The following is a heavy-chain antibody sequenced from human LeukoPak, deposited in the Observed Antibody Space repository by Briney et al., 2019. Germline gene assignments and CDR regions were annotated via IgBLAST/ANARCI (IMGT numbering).Heavy chain of an antibody. CDR3: ARDEVVAGTGFDAVDI. Sequence: PGGSLRLSCAASEFTFSSYWMNWVRQAPGKALEWVANIKQDGNDKNYVDSVKGRFTISRDNAKNSLYLHMNSLRAEDTAVYYCARDEVVAGTGFDAVDIWGQGTMVTVSS. D-gene: IGHD6-19*01. V-gene: IGHV3-7*01. J-gene: IGHJ3*02. CDR2: IKQDGNDK. CDR1: EFTFSSYW.